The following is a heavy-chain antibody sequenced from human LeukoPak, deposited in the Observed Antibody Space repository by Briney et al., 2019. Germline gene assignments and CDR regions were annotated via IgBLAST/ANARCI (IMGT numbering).Heavy chain of an antibody. CDR1: GFTFGDYA. J-gene: IGHJ4*02. Sequence: PGRSLRLSCTASGFTFGDYAMSWVRQAPGKGLEWVGFIRSKAYGGTTEYAASVKGRFTISRDDSKSIAYLQMNGLKTEDTAVYYCTRVKDTAMVNDYWGQGTLVTVSS. CDR2: IRSKAYGGTT. D-gene: IGHD5-18*01. CDR3: TRVKDTAMVNDY. V-gene: IGHV3-49*04.